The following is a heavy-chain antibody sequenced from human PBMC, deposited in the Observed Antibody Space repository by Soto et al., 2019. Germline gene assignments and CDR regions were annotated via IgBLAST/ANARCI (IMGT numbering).Heavy chain of an antibody. V-gene: IGHV4-59*01. CDR1: GGSISSYY. CDR3: ARAYCSGGSCYAWSNWFDP. J-gene: IGHJ5*02. D-gene: IGHD2-15*01. Sequence: PSETLSLTCTVSGGSISSYYWNWIRQPPGKGLEWIGYIYYSGSTKYNPSLKSRVTTSVDTSKNQFSLKLSSVTAADTAVYYCARAYCSGGSCYAWSNWFDPWGQGTLVTVSS. CDR2: IYYSGST.